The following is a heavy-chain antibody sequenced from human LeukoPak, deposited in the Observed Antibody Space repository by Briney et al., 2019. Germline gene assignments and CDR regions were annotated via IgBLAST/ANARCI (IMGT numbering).Heavy chain of an antibody. V-gene: IGHV4-38-2*02. CDR3: AKRYCSSTTCYDDRGAFDY. Sequence: SETLSLTCTVSGYSISSGNYWDWIRQPPGKGLEWIESIYHSGSTYYNPSLKSRVTISVDTSKNQFSLKLSSVTAADTAVYYCAKRYCSSTTCYDDRGAFDYWGQGTLVTVSS. J-gene: IGHJ4*02. CDR1: GYSISSGNY. CDR2: IYHSGST. D-gene: IGHD2-2*01.